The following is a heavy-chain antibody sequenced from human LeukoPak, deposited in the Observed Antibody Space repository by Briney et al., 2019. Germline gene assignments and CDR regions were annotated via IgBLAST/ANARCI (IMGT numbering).Heavy chain of an antibody. CDR3: ARLDYYGSGSYYNVGAFDI. D-gene: IGHD3-10*01. J-gene: IGHJ3*02. CDR2: ISAYNGNT. Sequence: ASVKVSCKASGYTFTSYGISWVRQAPGQGLEWMGWISAYNGNTNYAQKLQGRVTMTTDTSTSTAYMELRSLRSDDTAVYYCARLDYYGSGSYYNVGAFDIWGQGTMVTVSS. CDR1: GYTFTSYG. V-gene: IGHV1-18*01.